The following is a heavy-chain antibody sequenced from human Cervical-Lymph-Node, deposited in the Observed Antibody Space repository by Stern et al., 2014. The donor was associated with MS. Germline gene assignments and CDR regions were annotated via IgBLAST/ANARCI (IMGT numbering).Heavy chain of an antibody. Sequence: VQLVQSGAEMKKPGESLKISCKGSGYTFTSYWIGWVRQMPGNGLEWMGIIYSRDSDVRYSPSLQGQVPISAAHSLSTAYLQWSSLKASDTAIYYCVRPSPTVGADDAFDVWGQGTMVTVSS. CDR1: GYTFTSYW. D-gene: IGHD1-26*01. V-gene: IGHV5-51*03. J-gene: IGHJ3*01. CDR3: VRPSPTVGADDAFDV. CDR2: IYSRDSDV.